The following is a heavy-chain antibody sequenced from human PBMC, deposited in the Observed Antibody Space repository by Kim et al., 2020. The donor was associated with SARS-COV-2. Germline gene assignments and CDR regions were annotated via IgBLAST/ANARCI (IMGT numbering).Heavy chain of an antibody. Sequence: GGSLRLSCAASGFTFSNAWMSWVRQAPGKGLEWVGRIKSKTDGGTTDYAAPVKGRFTISRDDSKNTLYLQMNSLKTEDIAVYYCTTKEVDYGNAFDIWGQGTMVTVSS. J-gene: IGHJ3*02. CDR1: GFTFSNAW. CDR2: IKSKTDGGTT. V-gene: IGHV3-15*01. CDR3: TTKEVDYGNAFDI. D-gene: IGHD4-17*01.